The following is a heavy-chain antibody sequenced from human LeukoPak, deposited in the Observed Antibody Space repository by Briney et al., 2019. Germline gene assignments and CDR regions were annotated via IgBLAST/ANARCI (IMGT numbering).Heavy chain of an antibody. CDR1: GFTFDDYA. J-gene: IGHJ4*02. CDR3: AKDIGGYSFAADY. V-gene: IGHV3-43*02. CDR2: ISGDGGIT. Sequence: TGGSLRLSCAASGFTFDDYAMHWVRQGPGKGLEWVSLISGDGGITYYADSVRGRFTISRDNSKNSLYLQMNSLRTGDTALYYCAKDIGGYSFAADYWGQGTLVTVSS. D-gene: IGHD5-18*01.